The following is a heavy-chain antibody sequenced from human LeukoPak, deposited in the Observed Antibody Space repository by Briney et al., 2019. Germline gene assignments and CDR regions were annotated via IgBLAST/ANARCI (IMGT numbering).Heavy chain of an antibody. CDR1: GGSISSYY. CDR3: ARTSGVTYDSSGYYRKGYWFDP. CDR2: IYTSGST. J-gene: IGHJ5*02. V-gene: IGHV4-4*07. Sequence: SETLSLTCTVSGGSISSYYWSWIRQPAGKGLEWIGRIYTSGSTNYNPSLKSRFTMSVDTSKNQFSLKLCSVTAADTAVYYCARTSGVTYDSSGYYRKGYWFDPWGQGTLVTVSS. D-gene: IGHD3-22*01.